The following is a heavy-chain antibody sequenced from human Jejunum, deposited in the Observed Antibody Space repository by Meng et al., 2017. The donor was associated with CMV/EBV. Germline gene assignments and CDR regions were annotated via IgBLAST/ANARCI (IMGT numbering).Heavy chain of an antibody. CDR3: ARKQWEPDY. CDR1: GYELRDYG. D-gene: IGHD1-26*01. Sequence: KDNRKTNGYELRDYGISWVSKARGQGIEWKGWVSTKKENKKKGTKFEGRVTMTADASTTTAHLELRGIRSDDTAVYYCARKQWEPDYWGQGTLVTVSS. J-gene: IGHJ4*02. CDR2: VSTKKENK. V-gene: IGHV1-18*01.